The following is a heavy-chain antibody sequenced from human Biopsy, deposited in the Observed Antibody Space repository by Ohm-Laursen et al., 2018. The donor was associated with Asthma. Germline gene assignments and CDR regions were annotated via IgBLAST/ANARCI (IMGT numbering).Heavy chain of an antibody. CDR1: GYNFISFA. V-gene: IGHV1-3*04. CDR2: VNTGNGDT. CDR3: ARTFYDFLAGQVKDVFGV. J-gene: IGHJ3*01. D-gene: IGHD3-9*01. Sequence: ASVKVSCKASGYNFISFAIHWVRQAPGQRLECMGWVNTGNGDTKYSQKFQCRVTITRDTSARTAYMELRSLRSEDTATYYCARTFYDFLAGQVKDVFGVWGQGTMVPVSS.